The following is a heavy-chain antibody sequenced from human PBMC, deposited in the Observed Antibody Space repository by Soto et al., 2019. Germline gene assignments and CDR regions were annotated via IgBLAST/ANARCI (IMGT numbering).Heavy chain of an antibody. V-gene: IGHV3-23*01. CDR1: GFLFSSYA. Sequence: PWGSLRLSCEASGFLFSSYAMNWVRQAPGKGLEWVSSISSHGDTTYYAESVRGRFTISRDNSKNTLFLQMNSLRAADTAVYCCARDHYGFWSGFPPTVWFHPWGQGTLVTVSS. J-gene: IGHJ5*02. D-gene: IGHD3-3*01. CDR2: ISSHGDTT. CDR3: ARDHYGFWSGFPPTVWFHP.